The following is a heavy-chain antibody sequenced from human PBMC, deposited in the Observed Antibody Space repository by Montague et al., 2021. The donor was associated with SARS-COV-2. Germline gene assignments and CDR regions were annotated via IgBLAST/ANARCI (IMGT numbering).Heavy chain of an antibody. Sequence: TLSLTCTVSGASISSGGFYWSWLRQHPRKVLEWIGFIYYSGTTYHNPSLKSRPTISIDTSKNQFSLKLSSVTAADTAVYYCARHRTYYDEVWGTHRYTPDYWGQGTLVTVSS. CDR1: GASISSGGFY. J-gene: IGHJ4*02. CDR2: IYYSGTT. CDR3: ARHRTYYDEVWGTHRYTPDY. V-gene: IGHV4-31*03. D-gene: IGHD3-16*02.